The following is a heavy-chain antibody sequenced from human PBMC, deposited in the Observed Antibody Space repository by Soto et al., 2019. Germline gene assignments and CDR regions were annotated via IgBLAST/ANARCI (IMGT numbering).Heavy chain of an antibody. CDR1: GYSFSSYW. J-gene: IGHJ6*02. D-gene: IGHD3-3*01. Sequence: GEXLKISCKGSGYSFSSYWIGWVRQRPGKVREVMGIIYPGDSDTRYSPSFQGQVTISADKSISTAYLQWSSLKASDTAMYYCARRRTIFGVAHYYYYYGMDVWGQGTTVTVSS. V-gene: IGHV5-51*01. CDR2: IYPGDSDT. CDR3: ARRRTIFGVAHYYYYYGMDV.